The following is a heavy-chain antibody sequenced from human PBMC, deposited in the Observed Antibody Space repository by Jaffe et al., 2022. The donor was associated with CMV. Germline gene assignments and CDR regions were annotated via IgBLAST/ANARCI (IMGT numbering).Heavy chain of an antibody. V-gene: IGHV3-74*01. CDR3: ARAGSSWPFYYYYYMDV. CDR1: GFTFSSYW. D-gene: IGHD6-13*01. J-gene: IGHJ6*03. CDR2: INSDGSST. Sequence: EVQLVESGGGLVQPGGSLRLSCAASGFTFSSYWMHWVRQAPGKGLVWVSRINSDGSSTSYADSVKGRFTISRDNAKNTLYLQMNSLRAEDTAVYYCARAGSSWPFYYYYYMDVWGKGTTVTVSS.